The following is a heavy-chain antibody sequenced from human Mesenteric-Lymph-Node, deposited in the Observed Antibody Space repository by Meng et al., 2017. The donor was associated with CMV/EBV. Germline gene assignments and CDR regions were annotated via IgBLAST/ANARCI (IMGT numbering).Heavy chain of an antibody. D-gene: IGHD6-19*01. V-gene: IGHV1-46*01. CDR3: ARDPLAGTRYYYGMDV. CDR2: INPSGDTT. J-gene: IGHJ6*02. CDR1: GYIFSTYY. Sequence: ASVKVSCKASGYIFSTYYIHWVRQAPGQGLEWMGIINPSGDTTSYAQKFQGRVTMTRDTSTGTVYMELSSLRSEDTAVYYCARDPLAGTRYYYGMDVWGQGTTVTVSS.